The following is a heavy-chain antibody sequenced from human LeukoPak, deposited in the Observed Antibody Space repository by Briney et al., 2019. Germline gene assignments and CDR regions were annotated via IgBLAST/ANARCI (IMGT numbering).Heavy chain of an antibody. Sequence: PSETLSLTCTVSGGSISSSSYYWGWIRQPPGKGLEWIGSIYYSGSTYYNPSLKSRVTISVDTSKNQFSLKLSSVTAADTAVYYCARVSGRLLQRKNYYYYMDVWGKGTTVTISS. CDR2: IYYSGST. CDR3: ARVSGRLLQRKNYYYYMDV. V-gene: IGHV4-39*07. CDR1: GGSISSSSYY. D-gene: IGHD3-22*01. J-gene: IGHJ6*03.